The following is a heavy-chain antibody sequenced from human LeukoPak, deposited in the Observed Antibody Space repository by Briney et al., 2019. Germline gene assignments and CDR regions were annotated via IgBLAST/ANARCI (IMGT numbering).Heavy chain of an antibody. D-gene: IGHD3-10*01. CDR3: AKGPFFYGSGSYQDKDLPPEIDY. CDR1: GFTFDDYA. V-gene: IGHV3-23*01. CDR2: ISGSGGST. J-gene: IGHJ4*02. Sequence: GGSLRLSCAASGFTFDDYAMHWVRQAPGKGLEWVSAISGSGGSTYYADSVKGRFTISRDNSKNTLYLQMNSLRAEDTAVYYCAKGPFFYGSGSYQDKDLPPEIDYWGQGTLVTVSS.